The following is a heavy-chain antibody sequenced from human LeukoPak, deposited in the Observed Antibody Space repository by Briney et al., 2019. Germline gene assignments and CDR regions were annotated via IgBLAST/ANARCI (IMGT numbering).Heavy chain of an antibody. CDR3: ARSADSSGYFREITLYYFDY. J-gene: IGHJ4*02. CDR2: ISGSGGST. Sequence: PGGSLRLSCAASGFTFSGYAMSWVHQAPGKGLEWVSTISGSGGSTYYADSVKGRFTVSRDNSKNMLYLQMINLTAEDTAVYYCARSADSSGYFREITLYYFDYWGQGTLVTVSS. V-gene: IGHV3-23*01. CDR1: GFTFSGYA. D-gene: IGHD3-22*01.